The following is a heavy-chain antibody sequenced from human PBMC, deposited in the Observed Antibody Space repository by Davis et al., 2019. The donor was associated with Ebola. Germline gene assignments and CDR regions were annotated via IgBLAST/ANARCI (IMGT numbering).Heavy chain of an antibody. Sequence: SVKVSCKASGGTFSGNAVSWVRQAPGQRLEWMGRITPIFGTTDYAQNFRGRVTMTADESTTTAYLELSSLRSEDTAVYYCATSPRGLSFYYYLELWGKGTTVAVTS. J-gene: IGHJ6*03. CDR1: GGTFSGNA. CDR2: ITPIFGTT. V-gene: IGHV1-69*13. CDR3: ATSPRGLSFYYYLEL. D-gene: IGHD2/OR15-2a*01.